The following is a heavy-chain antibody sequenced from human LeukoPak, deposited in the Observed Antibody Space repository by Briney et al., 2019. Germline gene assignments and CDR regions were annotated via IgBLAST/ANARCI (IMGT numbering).Heavy chain of an antibody. CDR1: GFSFSSYA. J-gene: IGHJ4*02. CDR2: VSGSGGST. Sequence: GGSLRLSCAASGFSFSSYAMSWVRQAPGKGLEWVSAVSGSGGSTFYADSVKGRFTISRDNSKKTLYLQMNSLRAEDTAVYYCAKDPYSGSYFDYWGQGTLVTVSS. D-gene: IGHD1-26*01. V-gene: IGHV3-23*01. CDR3: AKDPYSGSYFDY.